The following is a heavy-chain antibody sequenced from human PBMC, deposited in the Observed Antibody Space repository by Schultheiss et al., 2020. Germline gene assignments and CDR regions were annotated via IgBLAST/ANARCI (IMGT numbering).Heavy chain of an antibody. D-gene: IGHD6-19*01. CDR3: AKDITGSSSGWFSL. J-gene: IGHJ5*02. V-gene: IGHV3-9*01. CDR2: ITWNSGRI. Sequence: GGSLRLSCAASGFTFSSYGMHWVRQAPGKGLEWVSSITWNSGRIGYADSVKGRFTISRDNAKKSLYLQMSSLRSADSALYYCAKDITGSSSGWFSLWGQGTLVTVSS. CDR1: GFTFSSYG.